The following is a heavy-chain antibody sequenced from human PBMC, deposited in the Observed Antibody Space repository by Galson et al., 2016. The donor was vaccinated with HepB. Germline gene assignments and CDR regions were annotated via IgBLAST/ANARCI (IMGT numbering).Heavy chain of an antibody. V-gene: IGHV4-34*01. J-gene: IGHJ6*02. Sequence: SDTLSLTCAVYAGSSSGSHWSWIRQPPRKGLEWMGEINHIGSTNYSPSLTTRATISVDTSKNQFSLKLSAVTAADTAVYYWARGDIRRRFGESGKGDNYYYGMDVWGRGTTVTVSS. CDR1: AGSSSGSH. CDR3: ARGDIRRRFGESGKGDNYYYGMDV. CDR2: INHIGST. D-gene: IGHD3-10*01.